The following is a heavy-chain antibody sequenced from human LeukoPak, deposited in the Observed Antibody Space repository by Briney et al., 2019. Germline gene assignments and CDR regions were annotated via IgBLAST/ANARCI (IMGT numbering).Heavy chain of an antibody. V-gene: IGHV3-30*18. CDR1: GFTFSSYG. Sequence: GGSLRLSCAASGFTFSSYGMHWVRQAPGKGLEWVAVISYDGSNKYYADSVKGRFTISRDNSKNTLYLQMNSLRAEDTAVYYCANAASESYGYWGQGTLVTVSS. D-gene: IGHD1-26*01. CDR2: ISYDGSNK. CDR3: ANAASESYGY. J-gene: IGHJ4*02.